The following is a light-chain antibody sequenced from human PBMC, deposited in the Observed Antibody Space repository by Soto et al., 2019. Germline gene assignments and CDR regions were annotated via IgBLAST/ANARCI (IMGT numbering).Light chain of an antibody. J-gene: IGKJ1*01. CDR2: GAS. CDR1: QSVSSSY. V-gene: IGKV3-20*01. CDR3: QQYGSSPRT. Sequence: EIVLTQSPGTLSLSPGERATLSCRASQSVSSSYLAWYQQKPGQAPRLLIYGASSRATGIPDRFSGSGPGTDFTLPISRLESEDFAVYYCQQYGSSPRTFGQGTKVEIK.